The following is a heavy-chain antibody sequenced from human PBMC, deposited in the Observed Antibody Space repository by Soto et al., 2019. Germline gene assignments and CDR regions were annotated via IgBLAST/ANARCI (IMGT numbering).Heavy chain of an antibody. V-gene: IGHV1-18*04. CDR3: SRQRGRYLFVLGGYFDY. Sequence: QVQLVQSGAEVKKPGASVKVSCKASGYTFTSYGISWVRQAPGQGLEWMGWISAYNGNTNYAQKLQGRVTMTTDTSTCTAYMELRSLRSGDTAVYYCSRQRGRYLFVLGGYFDYWGQGTLVTVSS. J-gene: IGHJ4*02. CDR2: ISAYNGNT. D-gene: IGHD3-10*01. CDR1: GYTFTSYG.